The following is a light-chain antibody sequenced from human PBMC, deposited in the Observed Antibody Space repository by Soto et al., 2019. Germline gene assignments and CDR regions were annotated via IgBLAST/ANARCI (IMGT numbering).Light chain of an antibody. CDR1: SSDVGSYNL. CDR3: CSYAGSSFYV. J-gene: IGLJ1*01. V-gene: IGLV2-23*02. CDR2: EVS. Sequence: QSVLTQPASVSGSPGQSITISCTGTSSDVGSYNLVSWYQQHPGKAPKLMIYEVSKQPSGVSNRFSGSKSGNTASLTISGLQAEDEADYYCCSYAGSSFYVFGTGTKVTVL.